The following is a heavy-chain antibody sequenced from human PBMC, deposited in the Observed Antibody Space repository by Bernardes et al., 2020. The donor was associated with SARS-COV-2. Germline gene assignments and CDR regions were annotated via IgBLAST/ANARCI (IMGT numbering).Heavy chain of an antibody. CDR3: ASGIGYCINGVCHNFDS. CDR2: IHNTGKT. Sequence: SETLSLTCSVSGGSISDHYWTWIRQPPGKGLEWIGYIHNTGKTNSNPSLKIRATTSIDTSKNQFSLKLRSVTAADTAAYYCASGIGYCINGVCHNFDSWGQGTLATVSS. V-gene: IGHV4-59*08. CDR1: GGSISDHY. J-gene: IGHJ4*02. D-gene: IGHD2-8*01.